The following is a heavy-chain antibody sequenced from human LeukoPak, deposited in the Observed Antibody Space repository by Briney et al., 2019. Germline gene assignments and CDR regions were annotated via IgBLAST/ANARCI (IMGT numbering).Heavy chain of an antibody. CDR3: ARDYILAGSHDVFDI. CDR2: ISAYNGDT. J-gene: IGHJ3*02. Sequence: ASVKVSCKASGYTFTNYGISWVRQAPGQGLEWMGWISAYNGDTNYAQKLQGRVTMITDTSTSTVYMELRSLRSDDTALYYCARDYILAGSHDVFDIWGQGTMVTVSS. D-gene: IGHD2/OR15-2a*01. CDR1: GYTFTNYG. V-gene: IGHV1-18*01.